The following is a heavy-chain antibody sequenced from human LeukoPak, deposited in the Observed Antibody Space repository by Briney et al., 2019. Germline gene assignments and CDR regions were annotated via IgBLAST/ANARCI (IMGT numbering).Heavy chain of an antibody. V-gene: IGHV5-51*01. CDR2: ICPSDSDA. J-gene: IGHJ4*02. CDR3: ARRLTYDSRAYYCLDY. CDR1: GYRFSDYW. Sequence: GESLKISCKVSGYRFSDYWIGWVRQMPGKGLEWMGIICPSDSDAKYSPSLQGHVSISADKSITTAYLQWSSLKASDTAMYYCARRLTYDSRAYYCLDYWGQGTLVTVSS. D-gene: IGHD3-22*01.